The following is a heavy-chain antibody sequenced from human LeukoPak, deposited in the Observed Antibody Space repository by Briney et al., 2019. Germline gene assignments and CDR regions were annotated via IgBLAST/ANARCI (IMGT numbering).Heavy chain of an antibody. CDR1: GGSISSYY. V-gene: IGHV4-59*08. CDR3: ARAQGRQWQQYNWFDP. CDR2: VYYSGST. J-gene: IGHJ5*02. D-gene: IGHD6-19*01. Sequence: SETLSLTCTVSGGSISSYYWSWIRQPPGKGLEWIGYVYYSGSTNYNPSLKSRVTISVDTSKNQFSLKLSSVTAADTAVYYCARAQGRQWQQYNWFDPWGQGTLVTVSS.